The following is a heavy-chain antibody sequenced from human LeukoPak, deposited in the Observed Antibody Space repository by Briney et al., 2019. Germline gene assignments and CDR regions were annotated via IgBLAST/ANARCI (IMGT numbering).Heavy chain of an antibody. V-gene: IGHV3-33*01. CDR3: ARMQSGALDY. CDR1: GFTFSSYV. D-gene: IGHD3-3*02. J-gene: IGHJ4*02. CDR2: IWFDGSNI. Sequence: GGSLRLSCAASGFTFSSYVMHGVRQAPGKGLDGVAVIWFDGSNIYYADSVKGRFTISRDNSKNRLYLQMNSLRAEDTALYYCARMQSGALDYWGQGTLVTVSS.